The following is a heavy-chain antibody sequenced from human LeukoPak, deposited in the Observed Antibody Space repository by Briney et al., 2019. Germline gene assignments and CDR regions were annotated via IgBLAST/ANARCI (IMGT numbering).Heavy chain of an antibody. CDR2: IIPIFGTA. D-gene: IGHD3-10*01. V-gene: IGHV1-69*13. J-gene: IGHJ4*02. CDR3: ARSTMVRGATMYYFDY. Sequence: SVKVSCKASGGTFSSYAISWVRQAPGQGLEWMEGIIPIFGTANYAQKFQGRVTITADESTSTAYMELSSLRSEDTAVYYCARSTMVRGATMYYFDYWGQGTLVTVSS. CDR1: GGTFSSYA.